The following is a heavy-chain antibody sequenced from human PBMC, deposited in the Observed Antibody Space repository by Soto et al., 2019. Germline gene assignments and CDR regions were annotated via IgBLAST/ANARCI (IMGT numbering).Heavy chain of an antibody. J-gene: IGHJ4*02. D-gene: IGHD6-13*01. CDR3: ARDPAGYSSSWAKPTFDC. CDR1: GFTFSSYA. Sequence: PGWSLRLSCATSGFTFSSYAMHLVRQAPGKGLEWVAVISYDGSNKYYAGSVKGRFTISRDDSKNTLYLQMNSLRAEDTAVYYCARDPAGYSSSWAKPTFDCWGQGTLVTVSS. V-gene: IGHV3-30-3*01. CDR2: ISYDGSNK.